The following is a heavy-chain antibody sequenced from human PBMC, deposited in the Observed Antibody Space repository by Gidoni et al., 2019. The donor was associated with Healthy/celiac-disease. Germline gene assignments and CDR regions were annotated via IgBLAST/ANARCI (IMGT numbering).Heavy chain of an antibody. CDR3: ARGKKAMVRGVTSNWFDP. CDR1: GGSISSGGYS. J-gene: IGHJ5*02. Sequence: QLQLQESGSGLVKPSQTLSLTCAVTGGSISSGGYSWSWSRQPPGKGLEWIGYIDHSGSTYYTPSLTSRVTISVDRSKNQFSLKLSSVTAADTAVYYCARGKKAMVRGVTSNWFDPWGQGTLVTVSS. D-gene: IGHD3-10*01. CDR2: IDHSGST. V-gene: IGHV4-30-2*01.